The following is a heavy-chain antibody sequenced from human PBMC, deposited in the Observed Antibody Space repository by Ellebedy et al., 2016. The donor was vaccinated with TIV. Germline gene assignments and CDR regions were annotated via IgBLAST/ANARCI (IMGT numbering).Heavy chain of an antibody. D-gene: IGHD2-2*01. V-gene: IGHV5-10-1*01. J-gene: IGHJ4*02. CDR2: IDPSDSYT. CDR1: GYSFTSYW. CDR3: ARLCPLHWSSTSCYPDY. Sequence: GESLKISXKGSGYSFTSYWISWVRQMPGKGLEWMGTIDPSDSYTNYSPSFQGHVTISADKSISTAYLQWSSLKASDTAMYYCARLCPLHWSSTSCYPDYWGQGTLVSVSS.